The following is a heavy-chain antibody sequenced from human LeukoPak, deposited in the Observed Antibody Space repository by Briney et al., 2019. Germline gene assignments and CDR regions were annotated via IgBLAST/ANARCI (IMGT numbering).Heavy chain of an antibody. CDR3: AGEKAIRGISYCSGGSCYIDY. CDR1: GYTFTGYY. Sequence: ASVKVSCKASGYTFTGYYMHWVRQAPGQGLEWMGWINPNSGGTNYAQKFQGRVTMTRDTSISTAYMELSRLGSDDTAVYYCAGEKAIRGISYCSGGSCYIDYWGQGTLVTVSS. CDR2: INPNSGGT. V-gene: IGHV1-2*02. J-gene: IGHJ4*02. D-gene: IGHD2-15*01.